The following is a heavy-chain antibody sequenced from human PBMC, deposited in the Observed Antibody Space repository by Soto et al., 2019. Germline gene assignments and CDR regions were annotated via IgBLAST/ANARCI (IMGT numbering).Heavy chain of an antibody. Sequence: GGSLRLSCAASGFTFRTYAMHWVRQAPGKGLEWVAVISYDGSNKKYADSVKGRFTISRDSSKSTLDLQMDSLRPEDTALYYCARAHYYDSSGYYSPSGYYFDDWGQGTLVTVSS. CDR3: ARAHYYDSSGYYSPSGYYFDD. J-gene: IGHJ4*02. CDR1: GFTFRTYA. V-gene: IGHV3-30-3*01. CDR2: ISYDGSNK. D-gene: IGHD3-22*01.